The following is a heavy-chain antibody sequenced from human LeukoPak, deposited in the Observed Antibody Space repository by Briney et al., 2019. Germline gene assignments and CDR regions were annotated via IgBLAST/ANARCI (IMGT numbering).Heavy chain of an antibody. J-gene: IGHJ3*02. CDR3: ARAAPYSSSWYGGNDAFDI. D-gene: IGHD6-13*01. CDR1: GGSISSYY. CDR2: IYYSGST. V-gene: IGHV4-59*01. Sequence: SETLSPTCTVSGGSISSYYWSWIRQPPGKGLEWIGYIYYSGSTNYNPSLKSRVTISVDTSKNQFSLKLSSVSAADTAVYYCARAAPYSSSWYGGNDAFDIWGQGTMVTVSS.